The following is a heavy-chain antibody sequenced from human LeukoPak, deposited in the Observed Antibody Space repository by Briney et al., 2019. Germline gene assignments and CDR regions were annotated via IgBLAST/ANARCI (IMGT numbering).Heavy chain of an antibody. V-gene: IGHV3-21*01. J-gene: IGHJ4*02. CDR1: GFTFSSYS. D-gene: IGHD1-26*01. CDR2: ISSSSSYI. Sequence: GGSLRLSCAASGFTFSSYSMNWVRQAPGKGLEWVSSISSSSSYIHYADSVKGRFTISRDNAKNSLYLQMNSLRAEDTAVYYCARDLSSGSYYGYFDYWGQGTLVTVSS. CDR3: ARDLSSGSYYGYFDY.